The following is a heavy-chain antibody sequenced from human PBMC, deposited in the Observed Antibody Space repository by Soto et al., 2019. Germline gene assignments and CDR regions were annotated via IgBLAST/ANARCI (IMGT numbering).Heavy chain of an antibody. Sequence: QVQLQESGPGLVKPSDTLSLTCAVSGYSISSSNWWGWIRQPPGKGLEWIGYIYYSGTTYYNPSLKSRVTMSADTSKNQFSRKLTSVTAVDTAVYYCARWEIQGPIDYWGQGTLVTVSS. V-gene: IGHV4-28*01. J-gene: IGHJ4*02. CDR2: IYYSGTT. CDR1: GYSISSSNW. D-gene: IGHD1-26*01. CDR3: ARWEIQGPIDY.